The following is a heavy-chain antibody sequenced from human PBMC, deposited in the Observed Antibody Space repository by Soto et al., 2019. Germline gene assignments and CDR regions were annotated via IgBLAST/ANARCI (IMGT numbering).Heavy chain of an antibody. Sequence: PGGSLRLSCEASGFVFSRYSMSWVRQTPGKGLEWVSNIPQEGVDTRYADSVKGRFTISRDNGKNTLYLQMNNLRAEDTAVYYCARDNLILSAHDCFYGSDVWGRGATVTVSS. V-gene: IGHV3-7*03. CDR2: IPQEGVDT. D-gene: IGHD1-20*01. CDR1: GFVFSRYS. CDR3: ARDNLILSAHDCFYGSDV. J-gene: IGHJ6*02.